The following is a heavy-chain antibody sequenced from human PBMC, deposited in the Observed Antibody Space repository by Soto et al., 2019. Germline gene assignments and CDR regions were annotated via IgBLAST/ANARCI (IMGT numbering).Heavy chain of an antibody. V-gene: IGHV4-59*01. CDR3: ARGRGDYYFDY. CDR1: GFSISSYY. D-gene: IGHD7-27*01. CDR2: IYNSGNT. Sequence: SETLSLTCIVSGFSISSYYWSWIRQPPGKVLEWIGYIYNSGNTNYNPSLKSRVSMSVDTSKNQFSLKVSSVTAADTAVYYCARGRGDYYFDYWGQGTLVTVSS. J-gene: IGHJ4*02.